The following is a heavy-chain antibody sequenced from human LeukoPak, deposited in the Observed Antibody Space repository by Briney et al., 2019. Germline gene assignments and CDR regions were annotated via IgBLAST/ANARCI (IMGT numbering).Heavy chain of an antibody. J-gene: IGHJ3*02. D-gene: IGHD4/OR15-4a*01. CDR2: VYKSGGT. V-gene: IGHV4-61*01. CDR1: GGSISSSSYY. CDR3: ARISLTMRDAFDI. Sequence: PSETLSLTCTVSGGSISSSSYYWSWIRQPPGKGLEWIGYVYKSGGTNYNPSLKGRVTISVDTSKNQFSLKLSSVTTADTAVYYCARISLTMRDAFDIWGQGTTVTVST.